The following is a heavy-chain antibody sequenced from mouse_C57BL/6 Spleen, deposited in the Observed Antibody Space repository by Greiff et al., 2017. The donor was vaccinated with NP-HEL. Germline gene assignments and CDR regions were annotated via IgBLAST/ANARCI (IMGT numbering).Heavy chain of an antibody. V-gene: IGHV1-82*01. CDR1: GYAFSSSW. CDR2: IYPGDGDT. Sequence: QVQLQQSGPELVKPGASVKISCKASGYAFSSSWMNWVKQRPGKGLEWIGRIYPGDGDTNYNGKLKGKATLTADKSSSTAYMQLSSLTSEDSAVYFCARSYYGSSYGWYFDVWGTGTTVTVSS. CDR3: ARSYYGSSYGWYFDV. J-gene: IGHJ1*03. D-gene: IGHD1-1*01.